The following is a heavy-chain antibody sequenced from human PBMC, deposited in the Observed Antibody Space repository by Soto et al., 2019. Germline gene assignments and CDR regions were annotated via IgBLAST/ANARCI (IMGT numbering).Heavy chain of an antibody. D-gene: IGHD3-22*01. J-gene: IGHJ6*02. CDR2: ISFDGTNK. Sequence: QVQLVESGGGVVQPERSQRLSCTASKFTFASYVMHWVRQAPGEGLEWVALISFDGTNKYYADSVKGRFTISRDNSENTMYLQMNRLRPEDTAVYYCAREMIPMIMGGMSAMDVWGQGTTVTVS. CDR3: AREMIPMIMGGMSAMDV. CDR1: KFTFASYV. V-gene: IGHV3-30*04.